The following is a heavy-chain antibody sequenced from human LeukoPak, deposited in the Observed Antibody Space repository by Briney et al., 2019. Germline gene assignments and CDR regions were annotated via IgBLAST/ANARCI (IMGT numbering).Heavy chain of an antibody. CDR3: ARAKTYYYGSGIGY. CDR1: GFTFSSYW. V-gene: IGHV3-7*01. Sequence: PGGSLRLSCAASGFTFSSYWMSWVRQAPGKGLEWVAKIKQDGSEKYYVDSVKGRFTISRDNAKNSLYLQMNSLRAEDTAVYYCARAKTYYYGSGIGYWGQGTLVTVSS. CDR2: IKQDGSEK. D-gene: IGHD3-10*01. J-gene: IGHJ4*02.